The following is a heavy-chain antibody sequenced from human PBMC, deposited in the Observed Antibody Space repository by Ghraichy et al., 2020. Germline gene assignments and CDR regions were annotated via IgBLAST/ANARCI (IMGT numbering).Heavy chain of an antibody. Sequence: SETLSLTCTVSGGSISGSEYYWSWIRRPPGKGLEWIGYIYHSGSTYYNPSLQSRLTISVDASKNQFSLKLSSVTAADTAVYYCARGPTNMIVVWDWGQGSLVTISS. CDR3: ARGPTNMIVVWD. J-gene: IGHJ4*02. V-gene: IGHV4-30-4*01. D-gene: IGHD3-22*01. CDR2: IYHSGST. CDR1: GGSISGSEYY.